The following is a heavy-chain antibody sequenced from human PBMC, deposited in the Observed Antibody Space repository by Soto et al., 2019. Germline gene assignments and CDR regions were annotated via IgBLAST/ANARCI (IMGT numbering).Heavy chain of an antibody. D-gene: IGHD6-13*01. CDR2: IIPALDIA. CDR1: GGTFSSHT. CDR3: AREQEYRSRRTWFDP. J-gene: IGHJ5*02. Sequence: QVQLVQSGAEVKKPGSSVKVSCKASGGTFSSHTISWVRQAPGQDLEWIGRIIPALDIADHAQKLQGRVTITADRSTSTAYMELTSLKSEDTAVYYCAREQEYRSRRTWFDPWGQGTLVIVSS. V-gene: IGHV1-69*08.